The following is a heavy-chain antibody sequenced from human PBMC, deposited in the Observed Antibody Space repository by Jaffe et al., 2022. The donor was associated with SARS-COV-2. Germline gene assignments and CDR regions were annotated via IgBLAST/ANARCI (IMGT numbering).Heavy chain of an antibody. Sequence: QVQLQESGPGLVKPSQTLSLTCTVSGGSISSGSYYWSWIRQPAGKGLEWIGRIYTSGSTNYNPSLKSRVTISVDTSKNQFSLKLSSVTAADTAVYYCARERMVATDGMDVWGQGTTVTVSS. J-gene: IGHJ6*02. V-gene: IGHV4-61*02. CDR2: IYTSGST. CDR3: ARERMVATDGMDV. CDR1: GGSISSGSYY. D-gene: IGHD5-12*01.